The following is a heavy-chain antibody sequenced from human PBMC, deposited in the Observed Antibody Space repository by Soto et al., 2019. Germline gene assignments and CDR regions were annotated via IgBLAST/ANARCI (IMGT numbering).Heavy chain of an antibody. Sequence: PSETLSLTCAVYGGSFRGYYWSWIRQPPGKGLEWIGEINHSGRTNYNPSLKSRVTISVDTSKNQFSLKLSSVTAADTAVYYCARGYCSGGSCYAYYDSTMLRWGQGTLVTVSS. V-gene: IGHV4-34*01. J-gene: IGHJ4*02. D-gene: IGHD2-15*01. CDR1: GGSFRGYY. CDR2: INHSGRT. CDR3: ARGYCSGGSCYAYYDSTMLR.